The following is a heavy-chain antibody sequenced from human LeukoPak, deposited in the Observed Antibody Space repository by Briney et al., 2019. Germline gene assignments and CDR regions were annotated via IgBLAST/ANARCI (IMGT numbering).Heavy chain of an antibody. V-gene: IGHV1-69*10. D-gene: IGHD2-15*01. CDR3: ARGSLSCSGGSCYFDY. CDR1: GGTFSSYA. Sequence: SVKVSCKASGGTFSSYAISWVRQAPGQGLEWMGRIIPIFGIANYAQKFQGRVTITADKSTSTAYMELSSLRSEGTAVYYCARGSLSCSGGSCYFDYWGQGTLVTVSS. CDR2: IIPIFGIA. J-gene: IGHJ4*02.